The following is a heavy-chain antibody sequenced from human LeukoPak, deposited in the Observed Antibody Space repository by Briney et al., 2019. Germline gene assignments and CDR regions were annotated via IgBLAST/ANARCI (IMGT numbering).Heavy chain of an antibody. CDR2: INPNSGGT. J-gene: IGHJ4*02. CDR3: ARDAGLSSSWPDY. CDR1: GYTFTGHY. V-gene: IGHV1-2*02. Sequence: ASVKVSCKASGYTFTGHYMHWVRQAPGQGLEWMGWINPNSGGTNYAQKFQGRVTMTRDTSISTAYMELSRLRSDDTAVYYCARDAGLSSSWPDYWGQGTLVTVSS. D-gene: IGHD6-13*01.